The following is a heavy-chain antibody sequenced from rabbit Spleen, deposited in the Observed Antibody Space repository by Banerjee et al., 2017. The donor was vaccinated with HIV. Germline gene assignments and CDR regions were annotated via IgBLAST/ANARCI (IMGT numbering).Heavy chain of an antibody. D-gene: IGHD6-1*01. CDR3: ARGSYSTNGDVYVPAYFNF. V-gene: IGHV1S7*01. Sequence: QSLEESGGGLVQTEGSLTLTCTASGFTLSSYYMNWVRQAPGKGLEWIGYIDPLFGITYYANWVNGRFSISRENAQNTVFLQMTSLTAADTATYFCARGSYSTNGDVYVPAYFNFWGPGTLVTVS. CDR2: IDPLFGIT. CDR1: GFTLSSYY. J-gene: IGHJ4*01.